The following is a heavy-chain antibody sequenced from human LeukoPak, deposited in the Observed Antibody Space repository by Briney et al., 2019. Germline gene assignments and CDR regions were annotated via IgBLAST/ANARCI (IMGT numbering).Heavy chain of an antibody. Sequence: GGSLRLSCIASGFPFSKEWMSWVRQAPGKGLEWVGRIKVKTDGETTDYAAPVKGRFTISRDDSQNTLYLQMNSLRAEDMAVYYCARDVSSSWTNDAFDIWGQGTMVTVSS. CDR1: GFPFSKEW. CDR2: IKVKTDGETT. V-gene: IGHV3-15*01. CDR3: ARDVSSSWTNDAFDI. D-gene: IGHD6-13*01. J-gene: IGHJ3*02.